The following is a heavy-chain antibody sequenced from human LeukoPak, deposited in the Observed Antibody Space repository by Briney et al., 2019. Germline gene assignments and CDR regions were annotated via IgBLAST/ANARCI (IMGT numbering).Heavy chain of an antibody. V-gene: IGHV4-59*01. CDR2: IYYSGST. J-gene: IGHJ4*02. CDR1: GGSISSYY. CDR3: ARGRYGWLPFDY. Sequence: PSQTLSLTCTVSGGSISSYYWSWIRQPPGKGLEWIGYIYYSGSTNYNPSLKSRVTISVHTSKNQFTLKLSSVTAADTAVYYCARGRYGWLPFDYWGQGTLVTVSS. D-gene: IGHD3-16*01.